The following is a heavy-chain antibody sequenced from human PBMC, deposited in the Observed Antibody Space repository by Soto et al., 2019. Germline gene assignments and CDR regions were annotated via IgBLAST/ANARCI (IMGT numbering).Heavy chain of an antibody. CDR2: VYPSASDV. CDR1: GYRFTSSW. V-gene: IGHV5-51*01. CDR3: TKGATSLFEF. D-gene: IGHD3-16*01. J-gene: IGHJ4*02. Sequence: PGESLKISCQGSGYRFTSSWIGWVRQMPGKGLEWLGNVYPSASDVRYSPSFEGRVTISADNSINTAYLHLLNLKASDTAIYYCTKGATSLFEFWGQGTRVTVSS.